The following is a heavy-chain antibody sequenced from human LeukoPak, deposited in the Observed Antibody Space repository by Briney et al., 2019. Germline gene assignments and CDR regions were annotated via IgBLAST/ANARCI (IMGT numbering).Heavy chain of an antibody. CDR2: ISSSSSYI. CDR3: ARDAAGVRGVIITGYYFDY. V-gene: IGHV3-21*01. CDR1: GFTFSSYG. D-gene: IGHD3-10*01. J-gene: IGHJ4*02. Sequence: GGSLRLSCAASGFTFSSYGMHWVRQAPGKGLEWVSSISSSSSYIYYADSVKGRFTISRDNAKNSLYLQMNSLRAEDTAVYYCARDAAGVRGVIITGYYFDYWGQGTLVTVSS.